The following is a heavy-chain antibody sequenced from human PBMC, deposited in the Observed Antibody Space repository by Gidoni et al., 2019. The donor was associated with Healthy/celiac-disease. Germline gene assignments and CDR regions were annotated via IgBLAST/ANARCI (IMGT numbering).Heavy chain of an antibody. J-gene: IGHJ6*02. CDR2: IYYSGST. CDR3: ARGPSQDV. CDR1: VCSISSGGYY. Sequence: QVQLQESGPGLVKPSQTLSLPCTVSVCSISSGGYYWSWIRQHSGKGLEWIGYIYYSGSTYYNPSLKRRVTISVDTSKNQFSLKLSSVTAADTAVYYCARGPSQDVWGQGTTVTVSS. V-gene: IGHV4-31*03.